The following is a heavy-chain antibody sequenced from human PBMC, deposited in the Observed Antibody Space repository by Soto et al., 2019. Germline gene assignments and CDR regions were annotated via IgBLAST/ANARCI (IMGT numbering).Heavy chain of an antibody. CDR1: GCSISSGDYY. J-gene: IGHJ4*02. CDR2: IYYSGST. CDR3: ARVGGFGATTIDY. D-gene: IGHD3-10*01. Sequence: SETLSLTCTVSGCSISSGDYYWSWIRQPPGKGLEWIGYIYYSGSTYYNPSLKSRVTISVDTSKNQFSLKLSSVTAADTAVYYCARVGGFGATTIDYWGQGTLVTV. V-gene: IGHV4-30-4*01.